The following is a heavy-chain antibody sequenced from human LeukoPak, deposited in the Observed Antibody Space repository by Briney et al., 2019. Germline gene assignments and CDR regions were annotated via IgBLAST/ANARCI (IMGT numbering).Heavy chain of an antibody. Sequence: ASVKVSCKASGYTFTSYGISWVRQAPGQGLEWMGWISAYNGNTNYAQKLQGRVTMTTDTSTSTACMELRSLRSVDTAVYYCARDGPLYCSGGSCYSYFQHWGQGTLVTVSS. V-gene: IGHV1-18*01. CDR1: GYTFTSYG. CDR2: ISAYNGNT. D-gene: IGHD2-15*01. CDR3: ARDGPLYCSGGSCYSYFQH. J-gene: IGHJ1*01.